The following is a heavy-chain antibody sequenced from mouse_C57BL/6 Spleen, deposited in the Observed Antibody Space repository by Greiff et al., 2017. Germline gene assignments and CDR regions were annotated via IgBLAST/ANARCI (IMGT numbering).Heavy chain of an antibody. D-gene: IGHD2-3*01. V-gene: IGHV10-1*01. CDR2: IRSKSNNYAT. CDR1: GFSFNTYA. CDR3: VRQGGYYVPFDY. Sequence: EVMLVESGGGLVQPKGSLKLSCAASGFSFNTYAMNWVRQAPGKGLEWVARIRSKSNNYATYYADSVKDRFTISRDDSESMLYLQMNNLKTEDTAMYYCVRQGGYYVPFDYWGQGTTLTVSS. J-gene: IGHJ2*01.